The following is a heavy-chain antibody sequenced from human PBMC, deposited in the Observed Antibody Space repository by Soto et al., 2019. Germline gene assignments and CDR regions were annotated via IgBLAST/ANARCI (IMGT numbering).Heavy chain of an antibody. J-gene: IGHJ4*02. CDR2: IWYDGSNK. D-gene: IGHD6-19*01. CDR3: ARYSSGWYVVDY. CDR1: GFTFSSYD. V-gene: IGHV3-33*01. Sequence: QVQLVESGGGVVQPGRSLRLSCAASGFTFSSYDMHWVRQAPGKGLEWVAVIWYDGSNKYYADSVKGRFTISRDNSKNTLYLQMNSLRAEDTAVYYCARYSSGWYVVDYWGQGTLVTVSS.